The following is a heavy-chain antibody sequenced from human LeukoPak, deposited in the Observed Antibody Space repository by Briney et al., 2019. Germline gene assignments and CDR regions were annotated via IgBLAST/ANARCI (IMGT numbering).Heavy chain of an antibody. J-gene: IGHJ6*03. CDR1: GFTFSSYW. V-gene: IGHV3-74*01. Sequence: GGSLRLSCAASGFTFSSYWMHWVRQAPGKGLVWVSRINSDGSSTSYADSVKGRFTISRDNSKNTLYLQMNSLRAEDTAVYYCAKAAHYYYYYYMDVWGKGTTVTVSS. CDR3: AKAAHYYYYYYMDV. CDR2: INSDGSST.